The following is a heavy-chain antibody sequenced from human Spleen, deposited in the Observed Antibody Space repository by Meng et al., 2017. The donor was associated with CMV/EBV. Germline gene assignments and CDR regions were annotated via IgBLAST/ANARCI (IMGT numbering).Heavy chain of an antibody. CDR3: GIVIPTGNDGTSTYYWDD. D-gene: IGHD3-10*01. CDR1: GGTFSNYA. CDR2: VIPFLVIV. J-gene: IGHJ4*02. V-gene: IGHV1-69*10. Sequence: SVNVSCKASGGTFSNYAISWVRQAPGQGLEWLGGVIPFLVIVNHAQNFQGRVTLTADKSTSTAYMELISLTSDDTAVYYCGIVIPTGNDGTSTYYWDDWGQGTLVTVSS.